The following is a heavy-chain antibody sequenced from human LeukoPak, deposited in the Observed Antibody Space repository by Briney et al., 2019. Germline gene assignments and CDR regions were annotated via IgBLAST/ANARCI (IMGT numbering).Heavy chain of an antibody. J-gene: IGHJ6*02. V-gene: IGHV3-23*01. CDR1: GFTFSSYA. CDR2: ISGSGGST. D-gene: IGHD6-13*01. Sequence: PGGSLRLSCAAPGFTFSSYAMSWVRQAPGKGLEWVSAISGSGGSTYYADSVKGRFTISRDNSKNTLYLQMNSLRAEDTAVYYCAKGRGIAAAGTGYYYYGMDVWGQGTTVTVSS. CDR3: AKGRGIAAAGTGYYYYGMDV.